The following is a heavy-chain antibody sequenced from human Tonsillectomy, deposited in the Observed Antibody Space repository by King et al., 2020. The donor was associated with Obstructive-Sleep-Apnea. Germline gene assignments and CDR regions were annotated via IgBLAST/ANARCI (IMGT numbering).Heavy chain of an antibody. CDR3: ARWETSMYYFDY. J-gene: IGHJ4*02. CDR2: IIIISTTS. Sequence: QLVQSGAEVKKPGSSVRVSCKASGGTFIRHGISWVRQAPGQGLEWMGGIIIISTTSYYGQKFHGRVTITADESTSTAYMEVSSLRSEGTAIYYCARWETSMYYFDYWGQGTLVTVSS. V-gene: IGHV1-69*01. CDR1: GGTFIRHG. D-gene: IGHD1-26*01.